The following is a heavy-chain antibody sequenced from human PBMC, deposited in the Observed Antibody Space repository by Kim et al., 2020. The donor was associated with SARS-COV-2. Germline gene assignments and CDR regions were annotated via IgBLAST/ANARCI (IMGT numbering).Heavy chain of an antibody. V-gene: IGHV4-4*02. J-gene: IGHJ4*02. CDR2: IYHSGST. Sequence: SETLSLTCAVSGGSISSTNWWTWVRQPPGKGLEWIGEIYHSGSTNYNPSLSSRVTISADKSKNHFSLKLTSVTAADTAVYYCASAISRTVYYWGQGTLVTVSS. CDR1: GGSISSTNW. D-gene: IGHD3-9*01. CDR3: ASAISRTVYY.